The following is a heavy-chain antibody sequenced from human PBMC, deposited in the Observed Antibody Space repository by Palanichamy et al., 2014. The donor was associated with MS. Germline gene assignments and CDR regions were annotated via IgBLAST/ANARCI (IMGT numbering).Heavy chain of an antibody. V-gene: IGHV3-48*04. J-gene: IGHJ3*02. Sequence: EVQLVESGGGLVQPGGSLRLSCAASGFTFSVYSMNWVRQAPGKGLEWLSFISSDGGTIYYTDSVKGRFTISRDNAQNSLYLQMNSLRAEDTAVFYCARDRGFLSSGTYKDIWGQGTMVTVSS. D-gene: IGHD3-10*01. CDR1: GFTFSVYS. CDR2: ISSDGGTI. CDR3: ARDRGFLSSGTYKDI.